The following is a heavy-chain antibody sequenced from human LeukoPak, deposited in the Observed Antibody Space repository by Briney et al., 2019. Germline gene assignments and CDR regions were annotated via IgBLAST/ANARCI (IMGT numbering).Heavy chain of an antibody. CDR3: ARGHAALAIVVVPAARGWYFDL. CDR2: IIPIFGTA. J-gene: IGHJ2*01. V-gene: IGHV1-69*05. D-gene: IGHD2-2*01. Sequence: GASVKVSCKASGGTFSSYAISWVRQAPGQGLEWMGGIIPIFGTANYAQKFQGRVTITTDESTSTAYMELSSLRSEDTAVYYCARGHAALAIVVVPAARGWYFDLWGRGTLVTVSS. CDR1: GGTFSSYA.